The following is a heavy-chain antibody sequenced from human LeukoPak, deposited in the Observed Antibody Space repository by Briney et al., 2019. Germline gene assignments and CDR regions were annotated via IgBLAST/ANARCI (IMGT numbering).Heavy chain of an antibody. CDR2: IYSGGST. Sequence: PGGSLRLSCAASGFTVSSNYMSWVRQAPGKGLEWVPVIYSGGSTYCADSVKGRFTISRDNSKNTLYLQMNSLRAEDTAVYYCARGIQLWAPFDYWGQGTLVTVSS. J-gene: IGHJ4*02. D-gene: IGHD5-18*01. V-gene: IGHV3-53*01. CDR1: GFTVSSNY. CDR3: ARGIQLWAPFDY.